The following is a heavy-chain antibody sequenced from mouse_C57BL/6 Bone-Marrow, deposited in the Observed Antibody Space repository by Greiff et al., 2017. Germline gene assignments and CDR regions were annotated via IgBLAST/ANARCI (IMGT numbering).Heavy chain of an antibody. Sequence: QVQLQQPGAELVRPGSSVKLSCKASGYTFTSYWMGWVKQRPGQGLEWIGNIYPSDSETHYNQKFKDKATLTVDKSSSTAYMQLSSLTSEDSAVYYCARYYGSSYGWFAYWGQGTLVTVSA. V-gene: IGHV1-61*01. CDR1: GYTFTSYW. CDR2: IYPSDSET. J-gene: IGHJ3*01. D-gene: IGHD1-1*01. CDR3: ARYYGSSYGWFAY.